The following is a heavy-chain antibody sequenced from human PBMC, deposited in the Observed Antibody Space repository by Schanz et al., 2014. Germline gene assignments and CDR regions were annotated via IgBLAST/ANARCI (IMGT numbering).Heavy chain of an antibody. V-gene: IGHV1-46*01. CDR2: VNPSVRGT. Sequence: QVQLVQSGTQVKKPGASVKVSCKASGYTLSAYSLHWVRQAPGQGLEWMGIVNPSVRGTHFAREFQGRVTVTSDTSTSTVYMELSGLRSEDTALYYCARGTMPGTFDIWGQGTMVTVSS. D-gene: IGHD2-2*01. CDR3: ARGTMPGTFDI. CDR1: GYTLSAYS. J-gene: IGHJ3*02.